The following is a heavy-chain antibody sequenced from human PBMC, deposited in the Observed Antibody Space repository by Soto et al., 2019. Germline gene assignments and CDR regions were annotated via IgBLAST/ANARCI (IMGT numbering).Heavy chain of an antibody. J-gene: IGHJ6*02. Sequence: SVKVSCKASGGTFSSYAISWVRQAPGQGLEWMGGIIPIFGTANYAQKFQGRVTITADESTSTAYMELSSLRSEDTAVYYCASASSGSYYAVTYGMDVWGQGTTVTVSS. CDR3: ASASSGSYYAVTYGMDV. CDR1: GGTFSSYA. CDR2: IIPIFGTA. D-gene: IGHD3-10*01. V-gene: IGHV1-69*13.